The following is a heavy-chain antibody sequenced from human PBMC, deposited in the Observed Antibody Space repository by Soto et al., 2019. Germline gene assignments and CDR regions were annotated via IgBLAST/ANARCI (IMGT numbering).Heavy chain of an antibody. CDR2: ISAYNGNT. V-gene: IGHV1-18*01. J-gene: IGHJ5*02. CDR3: ARDQVYCSGGSCYSYNWFDP. D-gene: IGHD2-15*01. Sequence: ASVKVSGKASGYTVTSYGISCVRRAPGQGLEWMGWISAYNGNTNYAQKLQGRVTMTTDTSTSTACMELRSLRSDDTAVYYCARDQVYCSGGSCYSYNWFDPWGQGTLVTVSS. CDR1: GYTVTSYG.